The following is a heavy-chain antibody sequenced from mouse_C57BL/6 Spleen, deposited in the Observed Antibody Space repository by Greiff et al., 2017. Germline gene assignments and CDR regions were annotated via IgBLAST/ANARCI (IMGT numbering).Heavy chain of an antibody. CDR1: GYAFSSYW. Sequence: QVQLQQSGAELVKPGASVKISCKASGYAFSSYWMNWVKQRPGKGLEWIGQIYPGDGDTNYHGKFKGKATLTADKSSSTAYMQLSSLTSEDSAVYFCARGANWDVGFAYWGQGTLVTVSA. V-gene: IGHV1-80*01. CDR2: IYPGDGDT. CDR3: ARGANWDVGFAY. D-gene: IGHD4-1*01. J-gene: IGHJ3*01.